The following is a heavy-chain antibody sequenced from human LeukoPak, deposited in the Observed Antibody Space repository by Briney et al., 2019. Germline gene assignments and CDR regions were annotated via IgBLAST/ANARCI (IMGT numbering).Heavy chain of an antibody. V-gene: IGHV4-61*02. CDR1: GDSNSRGNYY. CDR2: IHTSGST. Sequence: SQTLSLTCTVSGDSNSRGNYYWAWIRQPAGKRLEWIGRIHTSGSTNYNPSLKSQVTISMDTSKNQFSLNLNSVTAADTAVYYCARDRAGDSFDIWGQGTMVTVSS. D-gene: IGHD7-27*01. J-gene: IGHJ3*02. CDR3: ARDRAGDSFDI.